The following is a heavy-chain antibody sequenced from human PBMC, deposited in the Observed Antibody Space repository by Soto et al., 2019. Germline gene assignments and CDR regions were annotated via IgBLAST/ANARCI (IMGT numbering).Heavy chain of an antibody. CDR1: GFTFSSYS. V-gene: IGHV3-21*01. Sequence: AGSLRLSCAVSGFTFSSYSMNWVRQAPGKGLEWVSSISSSSSYIYYADSVKGRFTISRDNAKNSLYLQMNSLRAEDTAVYYCAPFNFGWGPQNHDYWGQGPLVTGPS. J-gene: IGHJ4*02. CDR2: ISSSSSYI. CDR3: APFNFGWGPQNHDY. D-gene: IGHD3-10*01.